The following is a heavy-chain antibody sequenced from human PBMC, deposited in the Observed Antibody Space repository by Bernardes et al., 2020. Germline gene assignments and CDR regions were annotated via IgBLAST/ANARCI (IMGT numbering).Heavy chain of an antibody. CDR1: GFTFSSYS. D-gene: IGHD6-13*01. CDR2: ISSSSSYI. Sequence: VGSLRLSCAASGFTFSSYSMNWVRQAPGKGLEWVSSISSSSSYIYYADSVKGRFTISRDNAKNSLYLQMNSLRAEDTAVYYCARGQEIAAVMFGWGQGTLVTVSS. V-gene: IGHV3-21*01. J-gene: IGHJ4*02. CDR3: ARGQEIAAVMFG.